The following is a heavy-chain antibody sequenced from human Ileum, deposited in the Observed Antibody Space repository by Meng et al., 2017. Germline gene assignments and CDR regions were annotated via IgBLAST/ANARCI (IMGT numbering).Heavy chain of an antibody. V-gene: IGHV4-4*02. CDR2: IHHSGST. D-gene: IGHD1-26*01. Sequence: QAQSQECGPALVMVSGALSLACAVSGGSISTIDWWSWVRQPPGKGLEWIGEIHHSGSTKYNPSLKSRVTISVDKSKNQFSLKLNSVTAADTAVYYCAREWSGSYRHFDYWGQGTLVTVSS. CDR1: GGSISTIDW. CDR3: AREWSGSYRHFDY. J-gene: IGHJ4*02.